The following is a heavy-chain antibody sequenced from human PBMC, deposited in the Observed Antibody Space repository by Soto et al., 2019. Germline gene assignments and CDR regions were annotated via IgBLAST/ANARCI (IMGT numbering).Heavy chain of an antibody. V-gene: IGHV4-30-2*01. Sequence: QLQLQESGSGLVKPSQTLSLTCSVSGGSISSGCYSWSWMRQPPGKGLEWIGDIDHSGGTYYNPSLTSRVTISVDSSKNQFSLKLSSVTAADTAVYYCAAGGGLPRSYWCQGTLVTFSS. CDR1: GGSISSGCYS. D-gene: IGHD3-16*01. CDR3: AAGGGLPRSY. J-gene: IGHJ4*02. CDR2: IDHSGGT.